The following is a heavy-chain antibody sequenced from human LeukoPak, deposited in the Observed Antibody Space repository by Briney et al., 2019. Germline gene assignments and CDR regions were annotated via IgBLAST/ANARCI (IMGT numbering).Heavy chain of an antibody. Sequence: PSETLSLTCAVSGCSISSGYYWGWIRQPPGKGLEWIGTIHHSGGTYYNPSLKSRVTISVDTSKNQFSLKLSSVTAADTAVYFCARAVPATIDAFDLWGQGTMVTVSS. CDR3: ARAVPATIDAFDL. D-gene: IGHD2-2*02. J-gene: IGHJ3*01. CDR2: IHHSGGT. CDR1: GCSISSGYY. V-gene: IGHV4-38-2*01.